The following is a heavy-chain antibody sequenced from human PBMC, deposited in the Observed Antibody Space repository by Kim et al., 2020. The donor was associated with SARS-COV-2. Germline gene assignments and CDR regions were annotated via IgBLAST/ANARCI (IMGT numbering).Heavy chain of an antibody. CDR3: ARKTHWCAFDI. D-gene: IGHD2-8*02. J-gene: IGHJ3*02. CDR2: IYYSGST. Sequence: SETLSLTCTVSGGSISSSSYYWGWIRQPPGKGLEWIGSIYYSGSTYYNPSLKSRVTISVDTSKNQFSLKLSSVTAADTAVYYCARKTHWCAFDIWGQGTMVTVSS. V-gene: IGHV4-39*01. CDR1: GGSISSSSYY.